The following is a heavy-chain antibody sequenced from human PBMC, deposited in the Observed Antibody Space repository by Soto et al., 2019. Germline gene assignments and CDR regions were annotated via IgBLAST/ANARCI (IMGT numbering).Heavy chain of an antibody. D-gene: IGHD2-2*01. CDR2: IIPMLGRV. V-gene: IGHV1-69*08. J-gene: IGHJ5*02. Sequence: QVQLVQSGAEVKKPGSSVKVSCKASGGTFSSYTISWVRQAPGQGLEWMGRIIPMLGRVNYAQKFQGRVTISADKSTSTAYMELSSLRSEDTAVYYCARDHGIVVEPASNGFDPWGQGTLVTVSS. CDR1: GGTFSSYT. CDR3: ARDHGIVVEPASNGFDP.